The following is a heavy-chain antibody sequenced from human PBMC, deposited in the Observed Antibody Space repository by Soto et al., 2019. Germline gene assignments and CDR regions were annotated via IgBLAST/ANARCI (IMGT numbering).Heavy chain of an antibody. CDR1: GYTFSDYY. CDR2: ISPNNGAT. Sequence: QVQLVQSGAEVKKPGASMKVSCKASGYTFSDYYMHWVRQAPGQGLECMGWISPNNGATNYAQKFQDRVTMTRDASITTAYMELSRLRSGDTAVYYCARGGEFCSTGSCNSSLGDAFDVWGQGTTVTVSS. D-gene: IGHD2-15*01. V-gene: IGHV1-2*02. CDR3: ARGGEFCSTGSCNSSLGDAFDV. J-gene: IGHJ3*01.